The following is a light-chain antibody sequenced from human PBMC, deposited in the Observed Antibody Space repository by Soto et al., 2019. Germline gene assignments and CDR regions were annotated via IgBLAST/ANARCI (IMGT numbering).Light chain of an antibody. J-gene: IGKJ5*01. CDR3: QQRSNWQIT. V-gene: IGKV3D-11*02. CDR1: ETVATN. CDR2: GAS. Sequence: EVVMTQSPATLSVSPGERATLSCRASETVATNLAWYQQKPGQAPRLLISGASTRAAGISDRFRGSGSGTDFTLTISSLEPDDFAVYYCQQRSNWQITFGQGTRLEIK.